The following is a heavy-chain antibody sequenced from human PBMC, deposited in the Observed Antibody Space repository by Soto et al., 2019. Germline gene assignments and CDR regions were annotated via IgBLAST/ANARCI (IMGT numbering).Heavy chain of an antibody. V-gene: IGHV1-69*01. CDR1: GGTFSSYA. J-gene: IGHJ5*02. CDR2: IIPIFGTA. D-gene: IGHD4-17*01. CDR3: ASHHGDYGVWFDP. Sequence: QVQLVQSGAEVKKPGSSVKVSCKASGGTFSSYAISWVRQAPGQGLEWMGGIIPIFGTANYAQKFQGRVTIPADEATSTAYMELRSLRSEDTAVYYCASHHGDYGVWFDPWGQGTLVTVSS.